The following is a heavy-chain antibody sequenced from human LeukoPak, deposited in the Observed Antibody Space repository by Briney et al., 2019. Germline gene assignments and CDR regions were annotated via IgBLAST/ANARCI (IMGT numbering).Heavy chain of an antibody. Sequence: SETLSRTCAVSGGSMYSSNWWSWVRQPPGKGLEWIGEIYHSGSTNYNPSLKSRVTISVDKSKTQFSLKLSSVTAADTAVYYCARGGGGDCFGLWGRGTLVTVSS. CDR3: ARGGGGDCFGL. D-gene: IGHD2-21*02. CDR1: GGSMYSSNW. CDR2: IYHSGST. J-gene: IGHJ2*01. V-gene: IGHV4-4*02.